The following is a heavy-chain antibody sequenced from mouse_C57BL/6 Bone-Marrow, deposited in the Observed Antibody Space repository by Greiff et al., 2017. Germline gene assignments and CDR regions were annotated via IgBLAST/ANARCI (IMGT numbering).Heavy chain of an antibody. CDR3: ARGITTVVATDY. Sequence: VQLQESGAELVRPGTSVKVSCKASGYAFTNYLIEWVKQRPGKGLEWIGVINPGSGGTNYNEKFKSKATLTVDTSTSTAYMQLSSLTSEDTAVYYCARGITTVVATDYWGQGTTLTVSS. CDR1: GYAFTNYL. D-gene: IGHD1-1*01. J-gene: IGHJ2*01. CDR2: INPGSGGT. V-gene: IGHV1-54*01.